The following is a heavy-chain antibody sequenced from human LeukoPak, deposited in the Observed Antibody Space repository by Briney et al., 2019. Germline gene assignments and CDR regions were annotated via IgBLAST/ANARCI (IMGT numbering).Heavy chain of an antibody. D-gene: IGHD5-18*01. CDR3: ARGHVDTAMVEHFDY. V-gene: IGHV3-30*03. CDR1: GFTFSSYG. CDR2: ISYDGSNK. Sequence: GSLRLSCAASGFTFSSYGMHWVRQAPGKGLEWVAVISYDGSNKYYADSVKGRFTISRDNSKNTLYLQMNSLRAEDTAVYYCARGHVDTAMVEHFDYWGQGTLVTVSS. J-gene: IGHJ4*02.